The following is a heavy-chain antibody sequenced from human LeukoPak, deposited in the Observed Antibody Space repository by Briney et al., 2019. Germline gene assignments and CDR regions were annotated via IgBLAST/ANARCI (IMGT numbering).Heavy chain of an antibody. J-gene: IGHJ4*02. CDR3: TRHGGYYNGQDY. CDR2: IRSKANSYAT. CDR1: GFTFSGSA. D-gene: IGHD3-9*01. Sequence: PGGSLKLSCAASGFTFSGSAMHWVRQASGKGLEWVGRIRSKANSYATAYAASVKGRFTISRDDSKNTAYLQMNSLKTEDTAVYYCTRHGGYYNGQDYWGQGTLVTVSS. V-gene: IGHV3-73*01.